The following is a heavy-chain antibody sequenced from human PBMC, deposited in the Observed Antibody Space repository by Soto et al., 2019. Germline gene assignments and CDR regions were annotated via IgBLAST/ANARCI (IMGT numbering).Heavy chain of an antibody. D-gene: IGHD1-20*01. Sequence: GESLKTSRKVPGYIFNTYWIGWVRQTPGKGLEWMGVIYPGDSDTKYSPSFQGQVTISADKSISTAYLQWSSLKASDTAMYYCARQGDVTGTVTYSYGYWGQGTLVTVSS. CDR3: ARQGDVTGTVTYSYGY. V-gene: IGHV5-51*01. J-gene: IGHJ4*02. CDR2: IYPGDSDT. CDR1: GYIFNTYW.